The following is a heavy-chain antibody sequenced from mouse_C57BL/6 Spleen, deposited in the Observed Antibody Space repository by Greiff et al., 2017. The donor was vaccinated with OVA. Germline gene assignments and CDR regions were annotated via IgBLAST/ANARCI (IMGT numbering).Heavy chain of an antibody. CDR3: AGITTVVADDFDY. V-gene: IGHV1-22*01. CDR1: GYTFTDYN. J-gene: IGHJ2*01. CDR2: INPNNGGT. Sequence: VQLKQSGPELVKPGASVKMSCKASGYTFTDYNMHWVKQSHGKSLEWIGYINPNNGGTSYNQKFKGKATLTVNKSSSTAYMELRSLTSEDSAVYYCAGITTVVADDFDYWGQGTTLTVSS. D-gene: IGHD1-1*01.